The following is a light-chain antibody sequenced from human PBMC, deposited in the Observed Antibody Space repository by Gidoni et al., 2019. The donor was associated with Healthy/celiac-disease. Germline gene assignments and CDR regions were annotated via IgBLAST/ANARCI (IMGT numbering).Light chain of an antibody. J-gene: IGLJ3*02. CDR1: SSDVGGYNY. V-gene: IGLV2-14*01. Sequence: QSALTKPASVSGSPGQSITISCPGTSSDVGGYNYVSWYQQHPGKAPKLMIYDVSTRPSGVSNRFSGSKSGNTASLTISGLQAEDEADYYCSSYTSSSTWVFGGGTKLTVL. CDR2: DVS. CDR3: SSYTSSSTWV.